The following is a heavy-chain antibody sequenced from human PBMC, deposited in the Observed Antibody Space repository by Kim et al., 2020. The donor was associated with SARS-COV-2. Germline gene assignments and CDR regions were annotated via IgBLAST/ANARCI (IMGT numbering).Heavy chain of an antibody. D-gene: IGHD6-13*01. J-gene: IGHJ2*01. Sequence: GGSLRLSCAASGFTFSSYGMHWVRQAPGKGLEWVAVISYDGSNKYYADSVKGRFTISRDNSKNTLYLQMNSLRAEDTAVYYCAKDGGSSWYWDWYFDLWGRGTLVTVSS. CDR3: AKDGGSSWYWDWYFDL. V-gene: IGHV3-30*18. CDR2: ISYDGSNK. CDR1: GFTFSSYG.